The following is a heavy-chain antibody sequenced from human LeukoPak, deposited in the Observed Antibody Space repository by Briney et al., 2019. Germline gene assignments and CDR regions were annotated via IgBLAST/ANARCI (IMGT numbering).Heavy chain of an antibody. CDR3: ARGLREYSSSKYYYYYYMDV. CDR1: GGSFSGYY. D-gene: IGHD6-6*01. CDR2: INHSGST. J-gene: IGHJ6*03. Sequence: SETLSLTCAVYGGSFSGYYWSWIRQPPGKGLEWIGEINHSGSTNYNPSLKSRVTISVDTSKNQFSLELSSVTAADTAVYYCARGLREYSSSKYYYYYYMDVWGKGTTVTVSS. V-gene: IGHV4-34*01.